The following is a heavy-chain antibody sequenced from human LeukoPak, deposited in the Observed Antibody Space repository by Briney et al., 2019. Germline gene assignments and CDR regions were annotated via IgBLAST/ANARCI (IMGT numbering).Heavy chain of an antibody. Sequence: PGGSLRLSCAASGFTFSSNYMSWVRQAPGKGLEWVSVIYSGGSTYYADSVKGRFTISRDISKNTLYLQMDSLRAEDTAAYYCARGKDHDFWNPFDHWGQGTLVTVSS. V-gene: IGHV3-53*01. D-gene: IGHD3-3*01. CDR1: GFTFSSNY. CDR2: IYSGGST. CDR3: ARGKDHDFWNPFDH. J-gene: IGHJ4*02.